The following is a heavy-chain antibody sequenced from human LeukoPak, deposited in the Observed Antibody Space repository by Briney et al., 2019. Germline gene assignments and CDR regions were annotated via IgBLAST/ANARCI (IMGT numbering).Heavy chain of an antibody. J-gene: IGHJ4*02. CDR3: AREGWYSSGWYPPYYFDY. CDR1: GDSVSNNSAA. CDR2: TYYRSKWYN. V-gene: IGHV6-1*01. Sequence: SQTLSLTYAISGDSVSNNSAAWNWIRQSPSRGLEWLGRTYYRSKWYNDYAVSVKSRITINPDTSKNQFSLQLNSVTPEDTAVYYCAREGWYSSGWYPPYYFDYWGQGTLVTVSS. D-gene: IGHD6-19*01.